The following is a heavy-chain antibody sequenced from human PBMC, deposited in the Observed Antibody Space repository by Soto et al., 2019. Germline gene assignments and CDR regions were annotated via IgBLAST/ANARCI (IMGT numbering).Heavy chain of an antibody. J-gene: IGHJ6*02. D-gene: IGHD5-18*01. CDR3: ARGPRYSYGSNYYYYGMDV. CDR2: TYYRSKWYN. CDR1: GDSVSSNSAA. V-gene: IGHV6-1*01. Sequence: SQTLSLTCAISGDSVSSNSAAWNWIRQSPSRGLEWLGRTYYRSKWYNDYAVSVKSRITINPDTSKNQFSLQLNSVTPEDTVVYYCARGPRYSYGSNYYYYGMDVWGQGTTVTVSS.